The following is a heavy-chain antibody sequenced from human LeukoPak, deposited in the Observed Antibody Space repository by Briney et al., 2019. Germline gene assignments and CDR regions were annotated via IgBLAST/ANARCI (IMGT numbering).Heavy chain of an antibody. V-gene: IGHV4-4*07. CDR3: AREYSSSSGKALDY. Sequence: PSETLSLTCTVSSGSLGSYYWNWLRQPAGKGLEWIGHIYTSGSTNYNPSLKSRVTMSVDTSKNQFSLKLNSVTAADTAFYYCAREYSSSSGKALDYWGQGTLVTASS. CDR1: SGSLGSYY. D-gene: IGHD6-6*01. CDR2: IYTSGST. J-gene: IGHJ4*02.